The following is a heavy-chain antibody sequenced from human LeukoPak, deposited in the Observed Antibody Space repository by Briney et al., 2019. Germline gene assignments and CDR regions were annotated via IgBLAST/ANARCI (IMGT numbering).Heavy chain of an antibody. CDR2: MNTNTGNP. J-gene: IGHJ6*02. D-gene: IGHD4-17*01. V-gene: IGHV7-4-1*02. CDR3: ARVRMTTVTTYEQPFCYYGMDV. CDR1: GYTFTSYA. Sequence: GASVKVSCKASGYTFTSYAMNWVRQAPGQGLEWMGWMNTNTGNPTYAQGFTGRFVFSLDTSVSTAYLQISSLKAEDTAVYYCARVRMTTVTTYEQPFCYYGMDVWGQGTTVTVSS.